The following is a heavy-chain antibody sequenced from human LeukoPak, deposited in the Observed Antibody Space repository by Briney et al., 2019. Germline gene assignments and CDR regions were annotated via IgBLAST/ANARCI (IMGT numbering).Heavy chain of an antibody. D-gene: IGHD1-26*01. CDR1: GFTFSSYG. CDR2: ILYQGSNK. CDR3: AKASPNSGSSFDY. Sequence: PGETLRLSCAASGFTFSSYGMHWVRQAPGKGLEWVADILYQGSNKFYPDSVKGRFTISRDNSKNTLSLQMNSLRAEDTAVYYCAKASPNSGSSFDYWGQGTLVTVSS. V-gene: IGHV3-30*18. J-gene: IGHJ4*02.